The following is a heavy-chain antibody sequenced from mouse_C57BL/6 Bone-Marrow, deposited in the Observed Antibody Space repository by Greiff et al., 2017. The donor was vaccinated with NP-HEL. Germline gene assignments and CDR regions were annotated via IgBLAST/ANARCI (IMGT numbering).Heavy chain of an antibody. V-gene: IGHV1-81*01. J-gene: IGHJ1*03. D-gene: IGHD2-3*01. CDR2: IYPRSGNT. CDR3: ARQDGYYYFDV. CDR1: GYTFTSYG. Sequence: VKLQESGAELARPGASVKLSCKASGYTFTSYGISWVKQRTGQGLEWIGEIYPRSGNTYYNEKFKGKATLTADKSSSTAYMELRSLTSEDSAVYFCARQDGYYYFDVWGTGTTVTVSS.